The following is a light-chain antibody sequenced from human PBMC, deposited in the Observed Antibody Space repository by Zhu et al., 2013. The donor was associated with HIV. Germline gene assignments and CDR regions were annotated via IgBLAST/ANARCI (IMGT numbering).Light chain of an antibody. Sequence: DIVMTQSPDSLAVSLGERATINCKSSQSVLYSSNNKNYLAWYQQKPGQPPKLVFYWASTRESGVPDRFSGSGSGTDFTLTISSLQAEDVAIYYCHQFYRTPYTFGQGTKLEVK. CDR3: HQFYRTPYT. CDR2: WAS. J-gene: IGKJ2*01. CDR1: QSVLYSSNNKNY. V-gene: IGKV4-1*01.